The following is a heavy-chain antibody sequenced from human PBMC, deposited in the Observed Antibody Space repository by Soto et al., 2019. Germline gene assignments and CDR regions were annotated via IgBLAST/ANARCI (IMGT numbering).Heavy chain of an antibody. CDR1: GGSISSSSYY. D-gene: IGHD2-15*01. J-gene: IGHJ2*01. Sequence: QLQLQESGPGLVKPSETLSLTCTVSGGSISSSSYYWGWIRQPPGKGLEWIGSIYYSGSTYYNPSLKSRITNPLDTSRNQFPVKLSSVTAADTAVYYCAVLGYCSGGSCYPLGYFDLWGRGNLVTVSS. CDR3: AVLGYCSGGSCYPLGYFDL. CDR2: IYYSGST. V-gene: IGHV4-39*01.